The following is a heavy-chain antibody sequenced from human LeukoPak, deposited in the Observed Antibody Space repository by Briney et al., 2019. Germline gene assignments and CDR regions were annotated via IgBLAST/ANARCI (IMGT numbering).Heavy chain of an antibody. Sequence: AASVNVSCTASVYTFTSYGISWVRQARAQGLEWMGWISAYNGNTNYAQKLQGRVTMTTDTSTSTAYVELRSLRSDDTAVYYCASGHCSSTICYLYYYMDVWGKGTTVTVSS. CDR2: ISAYNGNT. J-gene: IGHJ6*03. CDR1: VYTFTSYG. V-gene: IGHV1-18*01. D-gene: IGHD2-2*03. CDR3: ASGHCSSTICYLYYYMDV.